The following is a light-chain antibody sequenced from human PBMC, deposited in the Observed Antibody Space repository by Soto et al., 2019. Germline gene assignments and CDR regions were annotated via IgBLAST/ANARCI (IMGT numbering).Light chain of an antibody. V-gene: IGKV3-20*01. J-gene: IGKJ1*01. Sequence: FTQSPVTLSLSRGERATISCRASQSVSSNLVWYQQKPGQAPRLLIYGASSRATGIPDRFSGSGSGTDFTLTISRLEPEDFAVYYCQQYGRSPKTFGQGTKVDI. CDR2: GAS. CDR3: QQYGRSPKT. CDR1: QSVSSN.